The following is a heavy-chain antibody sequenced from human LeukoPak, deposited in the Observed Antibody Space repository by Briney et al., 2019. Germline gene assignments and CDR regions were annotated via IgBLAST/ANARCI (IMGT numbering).Heavy chain of an antibody. V-gene: IGHV3-23*01. Sequence: PGGSLRLSCAASGFTFGSFAMSWVRQAPGRGRGWVSAISGSGGSTYYADSVKGRFTISRDNSKNTLYLQMNSLRAEDTAVYYCANLYSSHSCPDYWGQGTLVTVSS. J-gene: IGHJ4*02. CDR3: ANLYSSHSCPDY. D-gene: IGHD3-22*01. CDR1: GFTFGSFA. CDR2: ISGSGGST.